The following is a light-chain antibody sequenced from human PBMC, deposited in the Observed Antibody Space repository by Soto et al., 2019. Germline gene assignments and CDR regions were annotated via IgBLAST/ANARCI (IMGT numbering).Light chain of an antibody. CDR3: CSYAGSSPYV. V-gene: IGLV2-23*02. CDR1: NNYVGSYNL. CDR2: EVS. Sequence: SVLTQPSSGSRAPGPYITLSPPGTNNYVGSYNLVSWYQQHPGKAPKLMIYEVSKRPSGVSNRFSGSKSGNTASLTISGLQAEDEADYYCCSYAGSSPYVFGTGTKVTVL. J-gene: IGLJ1*01.